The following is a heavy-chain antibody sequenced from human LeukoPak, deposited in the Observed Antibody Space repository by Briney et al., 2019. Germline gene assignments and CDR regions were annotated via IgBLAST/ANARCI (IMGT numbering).Heavy chain of an antibody. V-gene: IGHV4-31*03. CDR3: ARLADLTTVTTSHWYFDL. Sequence: SETLSLTCTVSGGSISSGGYYWSWIRQHPGQGLEWTGYIYYSGSTYYNPSLKSRVTISVDTSKNQFSLKLSSVTAADTAVYYCARLADLTTVTTSHWYFDLWGRGTLVTVSS. CDR1: GGSISSGGYY. J-gene: IGHJ2*01. D-gene: IGHD4-17*01. CDR2: IYYSGST.